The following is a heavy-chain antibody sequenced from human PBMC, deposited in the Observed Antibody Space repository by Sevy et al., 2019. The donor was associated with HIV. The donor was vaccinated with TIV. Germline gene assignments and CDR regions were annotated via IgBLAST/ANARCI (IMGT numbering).Heavy chain of an antibody. CDR3: AHSEYYYGSGSFYKRGGLFAP. Sequence: SGPTLVNPTQTLTLTCTFSGFSLTTNGVGVGWIRQPPGKALEWLALIYWDDDKRYRPSLKKRLTITNDTSKNQVVLTMTDMDPVDTATYYCAHSEYYYGSGSFYKRGGLFAPWGQGTLVTVSS. V-gene: IGHV2-5*02. CDR2: IYWDDDK. D-gene: IGHD3-10*01. CDR1: GFSLTTNGVG. J-gene: IGHJ5*02.